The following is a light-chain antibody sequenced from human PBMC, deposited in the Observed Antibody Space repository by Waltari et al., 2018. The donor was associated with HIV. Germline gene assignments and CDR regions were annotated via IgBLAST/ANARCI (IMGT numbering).Light chain of an antibody. CDR2: GKK. V-gene: IGLV3-19*01. CDR1: SLRGYY. Sequence: SSELTQDPTMSVALGQTVRITCQGDSLRGYYASWYQQKPGQAQLLVIYGKKSRPSGIPDRFSASSSGDTSSLTVTGAQAEDEADYYCSSRDSSGNRVVFGGGTRLTVL. J-gene: IGLJ2*01. CDR3: SSRDSSGNRVV.